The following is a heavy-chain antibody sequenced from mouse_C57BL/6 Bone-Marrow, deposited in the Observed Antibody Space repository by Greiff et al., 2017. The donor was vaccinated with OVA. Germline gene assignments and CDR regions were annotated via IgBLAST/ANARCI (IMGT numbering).Heavy chain of an antibody. CDR3: ARYPYYGSSYWYVDV. CDR1: GYTFTDYY. Sequence: QVHVKQSGPELVKPGASVKISCKASGYTFTDYYINWVKQRPGQGLEWIGWIFPGSGSTYYNEKFKGKATLTVDKSSSTAYMLLSSLTSEDSAVYFWARYPYYGSSYWYVDVWGTGTTVTVSS. D-gene: IGHD1-1*01. V-gene: IGHV1-75*01. J-gene: IGHJ1*03. CDR2: IFPGSGST.